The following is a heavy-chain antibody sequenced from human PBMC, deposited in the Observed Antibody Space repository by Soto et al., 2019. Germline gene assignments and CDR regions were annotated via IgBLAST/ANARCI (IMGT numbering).Heavy chain of an antibody. Sequence: QVQLVQSGAEVKKPGSSVKVSCKASGGTFSSYAISWVRQAPGQGLEWMGGIIPIFGTANYAQKFQGRVTIPADESTSTAYMELSRLRSADTAVYYWARDGKHMVRGVHSLDYWGQGTLVTVSS. V-gene: IGHV1-69*12. CDR2: IIPIFGTA. J-gene: IGHJ4*02. D-gene: IGHD3-10*01. CDR1: GGTFSSYA. CDR3: ARDGKHMVRGVHSLDY.